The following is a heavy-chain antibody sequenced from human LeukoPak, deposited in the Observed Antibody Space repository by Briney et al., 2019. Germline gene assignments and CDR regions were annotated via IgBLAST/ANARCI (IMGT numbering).Heavy chain of an antibody. CDR1: GGSFSGYY. V-gene: IGHV4-34*01. D-gene: IGHD3-16*02. CDR2: INHSGST. J-gene: IGHJ6*02. CDR3: ARGYFPPMIGGYTQKSAKYYCYYYGMDV. Sequence: SETLSLTCAVYGGSFSGYYWSWIRQPPGKGLEWIGEINHSGSTNYNPSLKSRVTISVDTSKNQFSLKLSSVTAADTAVYYCARGYFPPMIGGYTQKSAKYYCYYYGMDVWGQGTTVTVSS.